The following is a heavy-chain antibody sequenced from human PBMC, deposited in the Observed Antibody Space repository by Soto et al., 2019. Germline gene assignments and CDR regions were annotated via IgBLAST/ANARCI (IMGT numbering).Heavy chain of an antibody. CDR1: GGSVSGDNNF. CDR2: IYYSGPT. CDR3: ARGYSHYAH. D-gene: IGHD4-4*01. V-gene: IGHV4-61*01. J-gene: IGHJ4*02. Sequence: SGTLSLTCTASGGSVSGDNNFWSWIRQPPGKGLEWIGYIYYSGPTRYNPSLESRVTISIDSSKNQVSLNLTSVTAADTAVYYCARGYSHYAHWGRGTLVTVSS.